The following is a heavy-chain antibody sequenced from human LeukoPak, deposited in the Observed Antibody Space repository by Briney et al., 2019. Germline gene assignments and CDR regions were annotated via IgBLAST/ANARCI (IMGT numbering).Heavy chain of an antibody. V-gene: IGHV4-39*01. CDR3: ARRRPYTGSYYFDY. D-gene: IGHD1-26*01. Sequence: SETLSLTCTVSGGSFTSSDFYWAWIRQPPGQGLEWIGTVYYRGNTYYNPSLKSRVTISVDTSKNQFSLKVNFMTAADTAVYYCARRRPYTGSYYFDYWGQGTLVTVSS. J-gene: IGHJ4*02. CDR1: GGSFTSSDFY. CDR2: VYYRGNT.